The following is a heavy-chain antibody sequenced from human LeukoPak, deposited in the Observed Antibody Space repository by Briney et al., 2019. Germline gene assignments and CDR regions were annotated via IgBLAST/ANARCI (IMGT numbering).Heavy chain of an antibody. CDR3: ARVSPSGVWDV. J-gene: IGHJ6*02. CDR1: GGSISSSSYY. CDR2: IYTSGST. V-gene: IGHV4-61*02. Sequence: SETLSLPCTVSGGSISSSSYYWRWIRQPAGKGLEWIGRIYTSGSTNYNPSLNSRVTISIDTSKNQSSLSLSSVTAADTAVYYCARVSPSGVWDVWGQGTTVTVSS. D-gene: IGHD3-10*01.